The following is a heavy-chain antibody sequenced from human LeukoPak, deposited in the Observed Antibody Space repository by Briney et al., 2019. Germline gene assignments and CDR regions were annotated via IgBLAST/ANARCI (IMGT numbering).Heavy chain of an antibody. CDR3: ASRYDFWSGYPNNWFDP. CDR2: ISAYNGNT. D-gene: IGHD3-3*01. J-gene: IGHJ5*02. Sequence: ASVKVSCKASGYTFTSYGISWVRQAPGQGLEWMGWISAYNGNTNYAQKLQGRVTMTTDTSTSTAYMELSSLRSEDTAVYYCASRYDFWSGYPNNWFDPWGQGTLVTVSS. CDR1: GYTFTSYG. V-gene: IGHV1-18*01.